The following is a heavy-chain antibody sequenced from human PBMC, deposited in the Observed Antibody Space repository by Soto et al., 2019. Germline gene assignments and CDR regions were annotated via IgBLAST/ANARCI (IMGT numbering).Heavy chain of an antibody. V-gene: IGHV3-33*01. CDR2: IRVDGSNE. Sequence: QEQLVESGGGVVQPGTSLRLSCAVPGGIFHGYGMHWVRQAPGKGLEWVAIIRVDGSNEEYADSVKGRFTISRDNSNNTLYLHMNTLGAVDTAVYYCARDGIGGTVFRGYLDYWGRGTVVTVSS. CDR3: ARDGIGGTVFRGYLDY. J-gene: IGHJ4*02. CDR1: GGIFHGYG. D-gene: IGHD3-16*01.